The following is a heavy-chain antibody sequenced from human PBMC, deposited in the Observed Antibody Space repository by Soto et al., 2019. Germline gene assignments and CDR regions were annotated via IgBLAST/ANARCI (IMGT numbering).Heavy chain of an antibody. V-gene: IGHV4-59*01. D-gene: IGHD1-20*01. CDR2: IFYSGST. J-gene: IGHJ5*02. Sequence: QVQLQESGPGLVKPAETLSLTGTVSGGSISSYDWSWIRQPPGKGLEWIGYIFYSGSTNYNPSLKSRVTISVDTSKSQFSLRLSYVTAADTAVYYCARDGATEGITWGQGTLVTVSS. CDR1: GGSISSYD. CDR3: ARDGATEGIT.